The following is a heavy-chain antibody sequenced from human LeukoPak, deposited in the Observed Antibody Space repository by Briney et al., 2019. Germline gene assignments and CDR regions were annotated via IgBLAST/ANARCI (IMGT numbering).Heavy chain of an antibody. D-gene: IGHD6-19*01. J-gene: IGHJ4*02. CDR2: INHSGST. V-gene: IGHV4-34*01. CDR1: GGSFSGYY. CDR3: ARGEGAVDN. Sequence: SETLSLTCAVYGGSFSGYYWSWIRQPPGKGLEWIGEINHSGSTNYNPSLKSRVTISVDTSKNQFSLKLSSVTATDTAVYYCARGEGAVDNWGQGTLVTVSS.